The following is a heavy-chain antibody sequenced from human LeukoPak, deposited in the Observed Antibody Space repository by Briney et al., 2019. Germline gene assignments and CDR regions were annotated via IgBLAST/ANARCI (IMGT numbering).Heavy chain of an antibody. J-gene: IGHJ3*02. D-gene: IGHD5-18*01. Sequence: GASVKVSCKASGYTFTSYGISWVRQAPGQGLEWMGGIIPIFGTANYAQKFQGRVTITADESTSTAYMELSSLRSEDTAVYYCAIDTAMVTVAAFDIWGQGTMVTVSS. CDR1: GYTFTSYG. CDR2: IIPIFGTA. CDR3: AIDTAMVTVAAFDI. V-gene: IGHV1-69*13.